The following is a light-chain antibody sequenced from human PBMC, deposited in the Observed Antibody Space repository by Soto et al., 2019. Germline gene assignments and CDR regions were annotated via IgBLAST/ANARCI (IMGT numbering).Light chain of an antibody. V-gene: IGLV2-8*01. CDR1: RSDIGGYNY. Sequence: QSVLTQPPSASGSPGQSVTISCTGTRSDIGGYNYGSWYQQYPGKAPKLVIFEVNKRPSGVPDRFSGSKSGITASLTVSGLQAEDEADYYCCSYAGSNIYVFGTGTKLTVL. J-gene: IGLJ1*01. CDR2: EVN. CDR3: CSYAGSNIYV.